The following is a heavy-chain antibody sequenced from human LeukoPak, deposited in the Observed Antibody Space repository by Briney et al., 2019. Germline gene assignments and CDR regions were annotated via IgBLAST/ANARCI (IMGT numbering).Heavy chain of an antibody. CDR2: IKSKTDGGTT. J-gene: IGHJ5*02. Sequence: GGSLRLSCAASGFTFSNAWMNWVRQAPGKGLEWVGRIKSKTDGGTTDYAAPVKGRFTISRDDSKNTLYLQMNSLKTEDTAVYYCTAAYYDFWSGYYTGRGNWFDPWGQGTLVTVSS. V-gene: IGHV3-15*07. CDR1: GFTFSNAW. D-gene: IGHD3-3*01. CDR3: TAAYYDFWSGYYTGRGNWFDP.